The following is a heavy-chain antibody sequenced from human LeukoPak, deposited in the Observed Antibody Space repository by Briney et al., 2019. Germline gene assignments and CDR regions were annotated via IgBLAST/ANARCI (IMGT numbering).Heavy chain of an antibody. CDR2: IYYSGST. Sequence: SETLSLTCTVSGGSVSSGSYYWSWIRQPPGKGLEWIGYIYYSGSTNYNPSPKSRVTIYVDTSKNQFSLKLRSVTAADTAVYYCARGQGYSYGYNWFDPWGQGTLVTVSS. CDR1: GGSVSSGSYY. D-gene: IGHD5-18*01. V-gene: IGHV4-61*01. CDR3: ARGQGYSYGYNWFDP. J-gene: IGHJ5*02.